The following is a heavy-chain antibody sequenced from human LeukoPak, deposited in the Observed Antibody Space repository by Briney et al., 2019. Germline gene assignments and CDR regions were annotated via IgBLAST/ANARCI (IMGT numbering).Heavy chain of an antibody. Sequence: GGSLRLSCAASGFTFSSYAMHWVRQAPGKGLEWVAVISYDGSNKYYADSVKGRFTISRDNSKNTLYLQMNSLRAEDTAVYYCAKDRSSGTDAFDIWGQGTMVTVSS. CDR2: ISYDGSNK. J-gene: IGHJ3*02. CDR3: AKDRSSGTDAFDI. D-gene: IGHD3-10*01. CDR1: GFTFSSYA. V-gene: IGHV3-30-3*01.